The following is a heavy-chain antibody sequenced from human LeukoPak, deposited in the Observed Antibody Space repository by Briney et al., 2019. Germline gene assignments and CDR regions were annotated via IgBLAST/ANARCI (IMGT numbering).Heavy chain of an antibody. V-gene: IGHV3-23*01. CDR3: EKASSDSSGWSYY. Sequence: GGSLTLSCATSGFTFSIYTMTWVRQAPGKGLEWVSTIIGSGGRTYNADSVKGRFTISRDNSKNTLYLQMNSLRDEDTDVYYCEKASSDSSGWSYYWGQGTLVTVSS. CDR1: GFTFSIYT. D-gene: IGHD6-19*01. CDR2: IIGSGGRT. J-gene: IGHJ4*02.